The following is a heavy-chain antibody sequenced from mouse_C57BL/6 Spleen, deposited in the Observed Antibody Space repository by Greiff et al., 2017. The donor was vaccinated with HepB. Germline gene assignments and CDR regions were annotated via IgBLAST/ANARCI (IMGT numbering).Heavy chain of an antibody. Sequence: VKLQESGPGLVAPSQTLSITCTVSGFSLTSYGVDWVRQPPGKGLEWLGVIWGGGSTNYNSAIMSRLSISKDNSKSQVFLKMNSLQTDDTAMYYCAKHGGKDDYGSSLAYWGQGTLVTVSA. CDR3: AKHGGKDDYGSSLAY. CDR1: GFSLTSYG. V-gene: IGHV2-9*01. D-gene: IGHD1-1*01. J-gene: IGHJ3*01. CDR2: IWGGGST.